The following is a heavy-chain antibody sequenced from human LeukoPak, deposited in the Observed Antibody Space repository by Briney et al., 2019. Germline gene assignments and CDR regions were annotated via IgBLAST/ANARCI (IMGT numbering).Heavy chain of an antibody. Sequence: GGSLRLSCAASGFTFISYGMHWVRQAPGKGLEWVAFIRYDGSNKFYADSVKGRFTISRDNSKNTLYLQMNSLRAEDTAVYYCAKELWFGEFRDFDYWGQGTLVTVSS. V-gene: IGHV3-30*02. D-gene: IGHD3-10*01. J-gene: IGHJ4*02. CDR3: AKELWFGEFRDFDY. CDR2: IRYDGSNK. CDR1: GFTFISYG.